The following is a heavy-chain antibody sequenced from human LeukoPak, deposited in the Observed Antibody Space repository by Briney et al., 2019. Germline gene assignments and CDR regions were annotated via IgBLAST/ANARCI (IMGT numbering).Heavy chain of an antibody. J-gene: IGHJ4*02. CDR2: ISGSGGST. D-gene: IGHD6-19*01. CDR3: AKLGEFWQWLVRLRGALGD. V-gene: IGHV3-23*01. CDR1: GFTFSSYA. Sequence: GGSLRLSCAASGFTFSSYAMSWVRQAPGKGLEWVSAISGSGGSTYYADSVKGRFTISRDNSKNTLYLQMNSLRAEDTAVYYCAKLGEFWQWLVRLRGALGDWGQGTLVTVSS.